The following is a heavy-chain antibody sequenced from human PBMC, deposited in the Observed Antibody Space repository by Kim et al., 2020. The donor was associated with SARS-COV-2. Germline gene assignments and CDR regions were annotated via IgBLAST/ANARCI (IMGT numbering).Heavy chain of an antibody. CDR2: ISSSSSYI. J-gene: IGHJ6*02. Sequence: GGSLRLSCAASGFTFSSYSMNWVRQAPGKGLEWVSSISSSSSYIYYADSVKGRFTISRDNAKNSLYLQMNSLRAEDTAVYYCARDQGSSPSNAVYGMDVWGQGTTVTVSS. V-gene: IGHV3-21*01. CDR1: GFTFSSYS. D-gene: IGHD6-6*01. CDR3: ARDQGSSPSNAVYGMDV.